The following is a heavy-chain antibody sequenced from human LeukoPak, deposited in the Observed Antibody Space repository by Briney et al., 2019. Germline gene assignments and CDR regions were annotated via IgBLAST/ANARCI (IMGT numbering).Heavy chain of an antibody. J-gene: IGHJ6*02. CDR1: GFTFSSYS. CDR3: ARASIVVVPAYYYYYGMDV. Sequence: GGSLRLSCAASGFTFSSYSMNWVSQAPGKGLEWVSSISSSSSYIYYADSVKGRFTISRDNAKNSLYLQMNSLRAEDTAVYYCARASIVVVPAYYYYYGMDVWGQGTTVTVSS. CDR2: ISSSSSYI. D-gene: IGHD2-2*01. V-gene: IGHV3-21*01.